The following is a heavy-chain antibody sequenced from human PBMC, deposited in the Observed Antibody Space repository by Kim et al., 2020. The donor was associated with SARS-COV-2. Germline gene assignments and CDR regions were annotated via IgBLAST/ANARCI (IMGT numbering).Heavy chain of an antibody. J-gene: IGHJ4*02. CDR2: GTA. V-gene: IGHV1-69*01. D-gene: IGHD5-12*01. CDR3: ARVSIVATI. Sequence: GTANYAQKFQGRVTITADESTSTAYMELSSLRSEDTAVYYCARVSIVATIWGQGTLVTVSS.